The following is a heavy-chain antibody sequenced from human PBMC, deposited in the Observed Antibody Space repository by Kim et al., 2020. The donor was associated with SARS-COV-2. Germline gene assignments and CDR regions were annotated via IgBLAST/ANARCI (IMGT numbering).Heavy chain of an antibody. CDR2: IYYSGST. D-gene: IGHD4-4*01. CDR1: GGSISSGGYY. V-gene: IGHV4-31*03. Sequence: TLSLTCTVSGGSISSGGYYWSWIRQHPGKGLEWIGYIYYSGSTYYNPSLKSRVTISVDTSKNQFSLKLSSVTAADTAVYYCAREGSTTRNFDYWGQGTLVTVSS. J-gene: IGHJ4*02. CDR3: AREGSTTRNFDY.